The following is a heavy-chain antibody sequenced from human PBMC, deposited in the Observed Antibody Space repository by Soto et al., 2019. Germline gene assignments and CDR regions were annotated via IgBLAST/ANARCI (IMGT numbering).Heavy chain of an antibody. CDR1: GSIFTSYS. J-gene: IGHJ5*02. D-gene: IGHD1-1*01. CDR3: ATTFSDGTPAA. V-gene: IGHV1-18*01. Sequence: QVQLVQSGPEVKKPGASVKVSCKASGSIFTSYSISWVRQAPGQGLEWMGWIRSYNGNTNYAQKLQGRLTMTTDTSTSTAYMELRSLRCDDTAVYFCATTFSDGTPAAWGQGPLVTVSS. CDR2: IRSYNGNT.